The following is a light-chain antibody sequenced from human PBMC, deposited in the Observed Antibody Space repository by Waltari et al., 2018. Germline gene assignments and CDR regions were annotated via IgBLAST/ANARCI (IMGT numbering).Light chain of an antibody. V-gene: IGKV3-20*01. Sequence: ELVLTQSPGTLSLSPGERAPLSCRASQTITSNYLAWYQQKPDQAPRLLIYDTSSRATGIPDRFSGSGSGTDFTLTISSLEPDDFAVYYCQQYGSSEYSFGQGTKLDIK. J-gene: IGKJ2*03. CDR2: DTS. CDR1: QTITSNY. CDR3: QQYGSSEYS.